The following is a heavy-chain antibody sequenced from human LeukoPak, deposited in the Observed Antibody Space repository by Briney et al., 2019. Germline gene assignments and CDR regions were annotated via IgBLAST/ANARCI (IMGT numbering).Heavy chain of an antibody. CDR3: ARGRNDNGGMFFDS. V-gene: IGHV4-59*01. J-gene: IGHJ4*02. CDR2: ISYSGYT. Sequence: SETLSLTCTVSGGSIRSYYWSWIRQAPGKGLGWIGFISYSGYTSYSPSLKSRVAISVDTSKNQFSLRLSSMTAADTAIYYCARGRNDNGGMFFDSWAQGTLVTVSS. D-gene: IGHD4-23*01. CDR1: GGSIRSYY.